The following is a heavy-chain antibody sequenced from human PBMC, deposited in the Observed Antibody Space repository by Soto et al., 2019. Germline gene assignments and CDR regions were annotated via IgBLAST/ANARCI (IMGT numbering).Heavy chain of an antibody. CDR1: GYTFTSYG. Sequence: QVQLVQSGAEVKKPGASVKVSCKASGYTFTSYGISWVRQAPGQGLEWMGWISAYNGNTKYAQKFQGRVTITTDTSTSTACREVRSLRSDDTAVYYCARDAAAGLNDYWGQVTLVTVSS. D-gene: IGHD6-13*01. J-gene: IGHJ4*02. CDR3: ARDAAAGLNDY. CDR2: ISAYNGNT. V-gene: IGHV1-18*01.